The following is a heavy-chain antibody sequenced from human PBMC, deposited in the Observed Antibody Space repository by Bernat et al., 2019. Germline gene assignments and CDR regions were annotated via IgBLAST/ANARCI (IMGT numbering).Heavy chain of an antibody. D-gene: IGHD3-16*02. CDR3: ARDGGYDYVWGSYRWGGKIDY. J-gene: IGHJ4*02. CDR2: IKQDGSEK. Sequence: EVQLVESGGGLVQPGGSLRLSCAASGFTFSSYWMSWVRQAPGKGLEWVANIKQDGSEKYYVDSVKGRFTISRDNAKNSLYLQMNSLRAEDTAVYYCARDGGYDYVWGSYRWGGKIDYWGQGTLVTVFS. V-gene: IGHV3-7*01. CDR1: GFTFSSYW.